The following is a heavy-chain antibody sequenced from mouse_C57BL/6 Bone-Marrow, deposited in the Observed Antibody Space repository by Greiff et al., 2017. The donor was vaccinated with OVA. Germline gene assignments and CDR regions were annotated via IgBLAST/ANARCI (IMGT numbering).Heavy chain of an antibody. CDR1: GYTFTSYW. J-gene: IGHJ1*03. CDR3: ARSTRVGGNWYFDV. V-gene: IGHV1-72*01. D-gene: IGHD2-1*01. CDR2: IDPNSGGT. Sequence: VQLQQPGAELVKPGASVKLSCKASGYTFTSYWMHWVKQRPGRGLEWIGRIDPNSGGTKYNEKFKSKATLTVDKPSSTAYMQLSSLTSEDSAVYAWARSTRVGGNWYFDVWGTGTTVTVSA.